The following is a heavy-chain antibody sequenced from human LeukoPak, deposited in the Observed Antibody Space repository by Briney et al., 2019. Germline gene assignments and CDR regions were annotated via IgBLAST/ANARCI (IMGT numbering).Heavy chain of an antibody. CDR1: GDSISRSTYY. Sequence: PSETLSLTCTVSGDSISRSTYYWAWIRQPPGKGLEWIGSVYYGRSPYYNPSLESRATISVDTSKNHFSLKMSSVTAADAAVYYCARSSGTGTFSYWGQGTLVTVSS. D-gene: IGHD6-25*01. J-gene: IGHJ4*02. V-gene: IGHV4-39*02. CDR3: ARSSGTGTFSY. CDR2: VYYGRSP.